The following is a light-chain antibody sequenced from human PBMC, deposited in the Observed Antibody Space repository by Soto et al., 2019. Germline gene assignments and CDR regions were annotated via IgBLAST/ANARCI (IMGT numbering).Light chain of an antibody. Sequence: EMVMTQSPATLSVSPGERATLSCRASESIDSNLAWYQQKPGQAPRLLIYGASTRATGIPARFSGSGSGTEFTLTISSLQSEDFAVYSCQQYNTWVTFGGGTKVEIK. V-gene: IGKV3-15*01. CDR2: GAS. J-gene: IGKJ4*01. CDR1: ESIDSN. CDR3: QQYNTWVT.